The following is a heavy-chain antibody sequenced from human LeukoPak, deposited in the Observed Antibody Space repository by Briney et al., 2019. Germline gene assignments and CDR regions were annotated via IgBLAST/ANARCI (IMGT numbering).Heavy chain of an antibody. CDR2: IGWNSGSI. V-gene: IGHV3-9*01. Sequence: GRSLRLSSAASGFTYANYAMHWVRQAPGKGLEWVSGIGWNSGSIDYADSVRGRFTISRDNAKKSLYLQMNSLRVEDTAWYYCAKVTGDIVGATTEFDYWGQGTLVTVSS. CDR3: AKVTGDIVGATTEFDY. D-gene: IGHD1-26*01. J-gene: IGHJ4*02. CDR1: GFTYANYA.